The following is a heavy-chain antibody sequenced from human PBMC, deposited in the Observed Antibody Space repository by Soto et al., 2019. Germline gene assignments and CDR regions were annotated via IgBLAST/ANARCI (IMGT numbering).Heavy chain of an antibody. CDR3: ARDLDGLHDDASGPFPRPG. Sequence: SETLSLTCTVSGGSISSDDYYWSWIRQAPGRGLEWIGYIHSSGSIYYNPSLKSRATMSIDTAGNQFSLKVSSVTVADTAVYYCARDLDGLHDDASGPFPRPGWGQGTLVTVSS. D-gene: IGHD3-22*01. CDR1: GGSISSDDYY. CDR2: IHSSGSI. J-gene: IGHJ1*01. V-gene: IGHV4-30-4*01.